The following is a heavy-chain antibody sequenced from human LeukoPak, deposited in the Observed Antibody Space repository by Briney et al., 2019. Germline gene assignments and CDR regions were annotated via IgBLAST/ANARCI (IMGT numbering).Heavy chain of an antibody. CDR3: AKAGGTAVEFFDY. V-gene: IGHV3-23*01. Sequence: GGSLRLSCAASGFTFSSFAMSWIRQAPGKGLEWVSAISGSGGSTYYADSVKGRFTISRDNSKNTLYLQMNSLRAEDTAVYYCAKAGGTAVEFFDYWGQGTLVTVSS. J-gene: IGHJ4*02. CDR2: ISGSGGST. D-gene: IGHD1-7*01. CDR1: GFTFSSFA.